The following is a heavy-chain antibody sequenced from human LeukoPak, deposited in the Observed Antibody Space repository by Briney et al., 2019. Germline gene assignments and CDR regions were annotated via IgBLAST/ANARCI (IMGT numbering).Heavy chain of an antibody. J-gene: IGHJ1*01. CDR3: ARGLGPTYDYIWGSYRPSAEYFQH. CDR2: ISAYNGNT. Sequence: ASVKVSCKASGYTFTSYGISWVRQAPGQGLEWMGWISAYNGNTNYAQKLQGRVTMTRNTSISTAYMELSSLRSEDTAVYYCARGLGPTYDYIWGSYRPSAEYFQHWGQGTLVTVSS. V-gene: IGHV1-18*01. CDR1: GYTFTSYG. D-gene: IGHD3-16*02.